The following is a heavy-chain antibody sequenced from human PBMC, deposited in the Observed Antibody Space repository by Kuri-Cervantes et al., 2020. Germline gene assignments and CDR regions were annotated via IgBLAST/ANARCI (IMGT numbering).Heavy chain of an antibody. D-gene: IGHD4-17*01. CDR1: GFTFSDHY. Sequence: GGSLRLSCAASGFTFSDHYMDWVRQAPGKGLEWVSSISSSSSYIYYADSVKGRFTISRDNAKNSLYRQMNSLRAEDTAVYYCARDLSYGDFGYWGQGTLVTVSS. CDR2: ISSSSSYI. J-gene: IGHJ4*02. V-gene: IGHV3-21*01. CDR3: ARDLSYGDFGY.